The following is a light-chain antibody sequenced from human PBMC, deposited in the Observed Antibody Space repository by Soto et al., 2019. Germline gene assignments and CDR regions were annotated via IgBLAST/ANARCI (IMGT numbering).Light chain of an antibody. CDR3: QQYGSSGT. Sequence: DILMTQSPSTLSASVGDRVTITCRASQSISSWLAWYQQKPGKAPKLLIYDASSLESGVPSRFSGSGSGTEFTLTISRLEPEDFAVYYCQQYGSSGTFGQGTKVDIK. CDR1: QSISSW. J-gene: IGKJ1*01. V-gene: IGKV1-5*01. CDR2: DAS.